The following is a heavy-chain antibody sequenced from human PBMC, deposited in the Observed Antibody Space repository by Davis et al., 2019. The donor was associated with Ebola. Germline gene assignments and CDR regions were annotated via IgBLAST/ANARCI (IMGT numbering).Heavy chain of an antibody. CDR2: ISAYNGKT. J-gene: IGHJ5*02. D-gene: IGHD4/OR15-4a*01. CDR1: GYTFSTYG. CDR3: ASDKMVLTDNWLDP. V-gene: IGHV1-18*01. Sequence: AASEKVSCKASGYTFSTYGITRVRQDPGAGREWMGWISAYNGKTNYAPRFQGRVTMTTDTSTNTAFMELRSLRSDDPAMYYCASDKMVLTDNWLDPWGQGTLVTVSS.